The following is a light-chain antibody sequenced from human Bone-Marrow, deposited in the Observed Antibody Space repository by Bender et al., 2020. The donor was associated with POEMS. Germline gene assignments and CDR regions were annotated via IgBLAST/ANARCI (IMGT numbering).Light chain of an antibody. CDR3: SSYASSSTLL. Sequence: QSALTQPPSASGSLGQSVTISCTGTNSDIGAFNYVSWYQQHPGKAPKLIIYDVYERPSGVPDRFSGSKSGNTASLTISGLQAEDEGDYYCSSYASSSTLLFGGGTKLTVL. CDR1: NSDIGAFNY. V-gene: IGLV2-8*01. J-gene: IGLJ3*02. CDR2: DVY.